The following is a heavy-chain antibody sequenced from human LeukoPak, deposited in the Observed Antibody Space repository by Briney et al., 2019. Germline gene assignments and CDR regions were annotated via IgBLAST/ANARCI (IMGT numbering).Heavy chain of an antibody. J-gene: IGHJ5*02. Sequence: SVKVSCKASGGTFSSYAISWVRQAPGQGLEWMGGIIPIFGTANYAQKFQGRVAITADESTSTAYMELSSLRSEDTAVYYCARGPVFGVVIEYNWFDPWGQGTLVTVSS. CDR1: GGTFSSYA. CDR2: IIPIFGTA. CDR3: ARGPVFGVVIEYNWFDP. D-gene: IGHD3-3*01. V-gene: IGHV1-69*13.